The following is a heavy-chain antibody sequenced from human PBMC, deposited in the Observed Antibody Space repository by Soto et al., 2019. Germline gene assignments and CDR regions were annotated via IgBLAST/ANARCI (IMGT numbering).Heavy chain of an antibody. Sequence: EVQLVESGGGLVQPGRSLRLSCAASGFTFDDYAMHWVRQAPGMGLEWVSGISWNSGSIGYADSVKGGFTNSRDNAKNSLYLQMNSLRAEDTALYDCAKVWAAWADDDAFDIWGQGTMVTVSS. V-gene: IGHV3-9*01. J-gene: IGHJ3*02. CDR2: ISWNSGSI. CDR3: AKVWAAWADDDAFDI. D-gene: IGHD3-16*01. CDR1: GFTFDDYA.